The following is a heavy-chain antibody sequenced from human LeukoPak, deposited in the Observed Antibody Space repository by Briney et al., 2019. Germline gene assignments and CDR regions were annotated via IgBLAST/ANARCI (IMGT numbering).Heavy chain of an antibody. V-gene: IGHV3-7*01. CDR1: GFTFSSYW. CDR3: ARSQGDRYYYYMDV. J-gene: IGHJ6*03. Sequence: GGSLRPSCAASGFTFSSYWMSWVRQAPGKGLEWVANIKQDGSEKYYVDSVKGRFTISRDNAKNSLYLQMNSLRAEDTAVYYCARSQGDRYYYYMDVWGKGTTVTVSS. CDR2: IKQDGSEK. D-gene: IGHD3-16*01.